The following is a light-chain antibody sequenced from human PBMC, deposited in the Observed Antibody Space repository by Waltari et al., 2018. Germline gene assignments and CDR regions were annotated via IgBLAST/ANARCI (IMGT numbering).Light chain of an antibody. CDR1: QDISNF. CDR3: QQSYSYPLT. CDR2: HAS. V-gene: IGKV1-16*02. J-gene: IGKJ5*01. Sequence: DIQMTQSPSSLSASVGDRVTITVRASQDISNFLAWFQQKPGEAPKSLIYHASTLQSGVPSKFSGSGSGTDFTLTISSLQPEDFATYYCQQSYSYPLTFGQGTRLEIK.